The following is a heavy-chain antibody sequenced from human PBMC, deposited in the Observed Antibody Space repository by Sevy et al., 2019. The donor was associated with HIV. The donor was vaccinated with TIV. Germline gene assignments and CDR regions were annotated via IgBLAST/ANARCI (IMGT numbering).Heavy chain of an antibody. CDR1: GFTLSNYD. CDR2: IQYDGSIQ. J-gene: IGHJ4*02. D-gene: IGHD5-12*01. V-gene: IGHV3-30*02. Sequence: GGSLRLSCIESGFTLSNYDIHWVRQAAGKGLEWVAFIQYDGSIQYCADSVKGRFTISRDNSKNTLYLQMNSLRPEDTAIYYCAKSGSKSGYALGYWGQGTLVTVSS. CDR3: AKSGSKSGYALGY.